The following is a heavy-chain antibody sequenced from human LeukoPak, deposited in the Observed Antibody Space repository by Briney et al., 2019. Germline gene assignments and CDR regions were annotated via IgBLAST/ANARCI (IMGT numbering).Heavy chain of an antibody. V-gene: IGHV1-69*06. D-gene: IGHD5-12*01. Sequence: SVKVSCKASGGTFSSYAISWVRQAPGQGLEWMGGIIPIFGTANYAQKFQGRVTITADKSTSTAYMELSSLRSEDTAVYYCARSDIVATIADYWGQGTLVTVSS. CDR1: GGTFSSYA. CDR2: IIPIFGTA. J-gene: IGHJ4*02. CDR3: ARSDIVATIADY.